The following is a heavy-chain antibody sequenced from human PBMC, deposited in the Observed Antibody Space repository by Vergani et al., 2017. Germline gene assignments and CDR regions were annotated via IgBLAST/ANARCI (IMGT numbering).Heavy chain of an antibody. J-gene: IGHJ4*02. CDR3: ARDRYSPALGDFDY. CDR2: INAGNGNT. V-gene: IGHV1-3*01. CDR1: GFTFTSYA. Sequence: VQLVESGGGLVQPGGSLRLSCSASGFTFTSYAMHWVRQAPGQRLEWMGWINAGNGNTKYSQKFQGRVTITRDTSASTAYMELSSLRSEDTAVYYWARDRYSPALGDFDYWGQGTLVTVSS. D-gene: IGHD3-16*01.